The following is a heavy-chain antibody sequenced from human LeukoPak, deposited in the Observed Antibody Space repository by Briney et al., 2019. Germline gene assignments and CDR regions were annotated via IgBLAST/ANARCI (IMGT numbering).Heavy chain of an antibody. V-gene: IGHV3-64*01. J-gene: IGHJ4*02. Sequence: GGSLRLSCAASGFTFSSYAMHWVRQAPGKGLEYVSAISSNGGSTYYANSVKGRFTISRDNSKNTLYLQMNSLRAEDTAVYYCAKSYYDSSGYRGDLEYWGQGTLVTVSS. CDR3: AKSYYDSSGYRGDLEY. CDR1: GFTFSSYA. CDR2: ISSNGGST. D-gene: IGHD3-22*01.